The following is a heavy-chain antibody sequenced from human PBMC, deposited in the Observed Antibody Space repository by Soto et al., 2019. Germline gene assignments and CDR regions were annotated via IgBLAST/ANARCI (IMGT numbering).Heavy chain of an antibody. Sequence: QITLKESGPPLVRPAQTLTLTCAFSGFSLTTTSMGVAWIRQPPGKALEWLALIYWDDDQRYSPSLKDRLTISKDISISWVVLTISNMNPEDTGTYFCAHAGDYDLLSFDHWGPGSLVTVSS. CDR2: IYWDDDQ. D-gene: IGHD4-17*01. V-gene: IGHV2-5*02. J-gene: IGHJ4*02. CDR1: GFSLTTTSMG. CDR3: AHAGDYDLLSFDH.